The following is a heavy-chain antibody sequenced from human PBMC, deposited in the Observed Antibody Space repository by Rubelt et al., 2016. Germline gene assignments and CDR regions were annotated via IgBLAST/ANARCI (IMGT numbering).Heavy chain of an antibody. CDR2: IWYDGSNK. CDR1: GFTFSSYG. Sequence: VQLLESGGGLVQPGGSLRLSCAASGFTFSSYGMHWVRQAPGEGLEWVAIIWYDGSNKYYADSVKGRFTISRDNAKNSLYLQMNSRRAEDTAVYYCATSRVPGAYDYWGQGTLVTVSS. CDR3: ATSRVPGAYDY. V-gene: IGHV3-33*03. J-gene: IGHJ4*02. D-gene: IGHD2-2*01.